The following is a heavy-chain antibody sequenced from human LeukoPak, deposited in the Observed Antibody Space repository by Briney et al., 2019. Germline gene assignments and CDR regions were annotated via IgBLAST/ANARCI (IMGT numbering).Heavy chain of an antibody. CDR2: INHSGST. V-gene: IGHV4-34*01. D-gene: IGHD2-2*01. CDR1: GGSFSGYY. CDR3: AIHIVVVPDAKKKNWFDP. Sequence: SETLSLTCAVYGGSFSGYYWSWIRQPPGKGLEGIGEINHSGSTNYNPSLKSRVTISVDTSKNQFSLKLSSVTAADTAVYYCAIHIVVVPDAKKKNWFDPWGQGTLVTVSS. J-gene: IGHJ5*02.